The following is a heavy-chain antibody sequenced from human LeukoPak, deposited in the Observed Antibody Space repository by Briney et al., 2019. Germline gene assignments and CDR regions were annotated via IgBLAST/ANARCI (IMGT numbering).Heavy chain of an antibody. CDR2: ISSSSGCI. J-gene: IGHJ4*02. CDR3: ARGNSVAGTDISY. D-gene: IGHD6-19*01. CDR1: GFTVSSNY. V-gene: IGHV3-21*01. Sequence: GGSLRLSCAASGFTVSSNYMSWVRQAPGKGLEWVSSISSSSGCIYYADSVKGRFTISRDNAKNSLYLQMNSLRAEDTAVYYCARGNSVAGTDISYWGQGTLVTVSS.